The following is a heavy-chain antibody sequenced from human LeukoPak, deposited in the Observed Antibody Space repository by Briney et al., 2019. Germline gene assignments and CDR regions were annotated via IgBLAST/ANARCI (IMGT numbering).Heavy chain of an antibody. Sequence: SQTLSLTCAISGDSVSGHDLTWDWVRQSPSRGLEWLGRTFYRSKWYNDYAVSVKSRITVSPDTSKNQFSLHLNSVTPEDTAVYYCVRSYDWVFDYWGQGTRVTVSS. CDR1: GDSVSGHDLT. J-gene: IGHJ4*02. V-gene: IGHV6-1*01. CDR3: VRSYDWVFDY. D-gene: IGHD1-1*01. CDR2: TFYRSKWYN.